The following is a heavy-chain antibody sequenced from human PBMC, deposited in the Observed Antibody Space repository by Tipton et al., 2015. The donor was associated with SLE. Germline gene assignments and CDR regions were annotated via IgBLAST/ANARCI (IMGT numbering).Heavy chain of an antibody. V-gene: IGHV3-33*08. D-gene: IGHD7-27*01. Sequence: SLRLSCAASGFTFRSYSMNWVRQAPGKGLEWVAVIWYDGSNKYYGDSVKGRFTISRDNSKNTLYLQMNSLRAEDTAVYYCARDTGADWYFDLWGRGTLVTVSS. CDR2: IWYDGSNK. CDR3: ARDTGADWYFDL. J-gene: IGHJ2*01. CDR1: GFTFRSYS.